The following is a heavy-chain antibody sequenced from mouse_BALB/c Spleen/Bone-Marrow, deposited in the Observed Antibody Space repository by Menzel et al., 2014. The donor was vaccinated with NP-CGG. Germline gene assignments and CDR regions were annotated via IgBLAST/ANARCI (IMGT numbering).Heavy chain of an antibody. CDR2: INPSTGYT. Sequence: LQESGAELAKPGASVKMSCKASGYTFTSYWMYWIKQRPGQGLEWIGYINPSTGYTEYNQKFKDKATLTADKSSNTAYMQLSSLTSEDSAVYYCARKGYGNYHYYAMDYWGHGTSVTVSS. J-gene: IGHJ4*01. CDR3: ARKGYGNYHYYAMDY. D-gene: IGHD2-1*01. V-gene: IGHV1-7*01. CDR1: GYTFTSYW.